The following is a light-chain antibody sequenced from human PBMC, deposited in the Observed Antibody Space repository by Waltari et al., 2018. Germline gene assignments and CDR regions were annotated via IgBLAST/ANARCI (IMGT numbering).Light chain of an antibody. CDR3: SSYTSSSTLV. CDR1: SSDVWGYNY. CDR2: EVS. J-gene: IGLJ2*01. V-gene: IGLV2-14*01. Sequence: QSALTQPASVPGSPGQSITISCTRTSSDVWGYNYVSWYQQHPGQAPKLMIYEVSNRPSGVSNRFSGSKSGNTASLTISGLQAEDEADYYCSSYTSSSTLVFGGGTKLTVL.